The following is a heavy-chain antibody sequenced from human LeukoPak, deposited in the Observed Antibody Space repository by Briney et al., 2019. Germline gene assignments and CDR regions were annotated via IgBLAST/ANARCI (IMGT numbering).Heavy chain of an antibody. D-gene: IGHD3-10*01. Sequence: PSDTLSLTCAVYGGSFSGYYWSWIRQPPGKGLEWIGEINHSGSTNYNPSLKSRVTISVDTSKNQFSLKLSSVTAADTAVYYCARGAGGYGSGSYPNYYYYYMDVWGKGTTVTVSS. V-gene: IGHV4-34*01. J-gene: IGHJ6*03. CDR1: GGSFSGYY. CDR3: ARGAGGYGSGSYPNYYYYYMDV. CDR2: INHSGST.